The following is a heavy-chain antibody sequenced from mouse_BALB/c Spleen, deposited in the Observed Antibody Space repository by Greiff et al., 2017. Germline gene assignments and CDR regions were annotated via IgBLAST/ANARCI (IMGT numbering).Heavy chain of an antibody. D-gene: IGHD1-1*01. CDR1: GFTFSDYG. Sequence: EVMLVESGGGLVQPGGSRKLSCAASGFTFSDYGMAWVRQAPGKGPEWVAFISNLAYSIYYADTVTGRFTISRENAKNTLYLEMSSLRSEDTAMYYCARFTTGPHYFDYWGQGTTLTVSS. V-gene: IGHV5-15*02. J-gene: IGHJ2*01. CDR3: ARFTTGPHYFDY. CDR2: ISNLAYSI.